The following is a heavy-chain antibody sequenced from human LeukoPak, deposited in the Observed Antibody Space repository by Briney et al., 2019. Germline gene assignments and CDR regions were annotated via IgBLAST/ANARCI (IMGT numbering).Heavy chain of an antibody. CDR1: GGSISSYY. Sequence: SETLSLTCTVSGGSISSYYWSWIRQPPGKGLEWIGYIYYSGSTNYNPSLKSRVTISVDTSKNQFSLKLSSVTAADTAVYYRARRGWRKSPYFDYWGQGTLVTVSS. V-gene: IGHV4-59*08. CDR2: IYYSGST. CDR3: ARRGWRKSPYFDY. D-gene: IGHD1-14*01. J-gene: IGHJ4*02.